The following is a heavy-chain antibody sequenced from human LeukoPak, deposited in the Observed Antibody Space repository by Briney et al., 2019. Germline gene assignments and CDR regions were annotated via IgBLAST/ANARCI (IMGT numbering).Heavy chain of an antibody. J-gene: IGHJ3*02. V-gene: IGHV1-3*04. Sequence: ASVKVSCKASGYTFTNYAMHWVRQAPGQRLEWMGWINTGNGNTKYSQKLQGRVTLTRDTSARTDYLELSSLTSEGTAVYYCAREGPYLSALHDAFDIWGQGTMVTVSS. CDR3: AREGPYLSALHDAFDI. CDR1: GYTFTNYA. CDR2: INTGNGNT. D-gene: IGHD2/OR15-2a*01.